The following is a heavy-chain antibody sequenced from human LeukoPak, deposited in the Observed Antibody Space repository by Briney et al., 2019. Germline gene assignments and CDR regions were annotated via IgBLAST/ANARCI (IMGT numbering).Heavy chain of an antibody. J-gene: IGHJ4*02. D-gene: IGHD3-16*02. Sequence: ASVKVSCKASGYTFTSYGISWVRQAPGQGLEWMGWISAYNGNTNYAQKLQGRVTLTTDTSTSTAYMELRSLRSDDTAVYYCARDLKGRYSGHDPYDYVWGSYRYISYYFDYWGQGTLVTVSS. CDR3: ARDLKGRYSGHDPYDYVWGSYRYISYYFDY. V-gene: IGHV1-18*01. CDR1: GYTFTSYG. CDR2: ISAYNGNT.